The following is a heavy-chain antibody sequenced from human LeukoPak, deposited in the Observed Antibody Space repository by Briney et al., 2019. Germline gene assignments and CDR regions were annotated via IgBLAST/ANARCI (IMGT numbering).Heavy chain of an antibody. CDR1: GFTFSSYA. CDR2: ISGSGGST. D-gene: IGHD3-3*01. V-gene: IGHV3-23*01. Sequence: GGSLRLSCAASGFTFSSYAMRWLRQAPGKGLEWVSAISGSGGSTYYADSVKGRFTISRDSSKNTLYLQMNSLRAEDTAVYYCAKHPNHDFWSGYYTDFDYWGQGTLVTVSS. CDR3: AKHPNHDFWSGYYTDFDY. J-gene: IGHJ4*02.